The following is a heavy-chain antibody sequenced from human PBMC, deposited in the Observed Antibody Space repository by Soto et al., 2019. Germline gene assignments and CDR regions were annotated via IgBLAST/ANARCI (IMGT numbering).Heavy chain of an antibody. CDR3: ARGATDYDILTGYTTGYFDY. Sequence: QVQLQESGPGLVKPSQTLSLTCTVSGGSISSGGYYWSWIRQHPGKVLEWIGYIYYSGSTYYNPSLNSRVTISVDTSKNQFSLKLSSVTAADTAVYYCARGATDYDILTGYTTGYFDYWGQGTLVTVSS. V-gene: IGHV4-31*03. D-gene: IGHD3-9*01. CDR1: GGSISSGGYY. CDR2: IYYSGST. J-gene: IGHJ4*02.